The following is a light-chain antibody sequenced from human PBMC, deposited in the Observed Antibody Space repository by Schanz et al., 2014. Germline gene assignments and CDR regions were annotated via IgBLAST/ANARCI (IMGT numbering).Light chain of an antibody. J-gene: IGKJ1*01. V-gene: IGKV3-11*01. CDR3: QHRSDWPPTWP. CDR2: DAS. CDR1: QSVGSF. Sequence: EVVLTQSPATLSLSPGDRATLSCRASQSVGSFLAWYQHKPGQAPRLLICDASNRATGIPARFSGGGSGTDFTLTISSLEPEDFAVYYCQHRSDWPPTWPFGQGTKVEIK.